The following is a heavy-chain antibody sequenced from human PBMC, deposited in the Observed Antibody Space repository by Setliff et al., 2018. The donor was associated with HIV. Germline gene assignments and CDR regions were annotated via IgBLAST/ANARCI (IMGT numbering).Heavy chain of an antibody. CDR1: GHSISSGYY. V-gene: IGHV4-38-2*02. CDR2: ISHSGTT. CDR3: ARRPPRYCSSSSCYRDWFDP. D-gene: IGHD2-2*01. J-gene: IGHJ5*02. Sequence: SETLSLTCSVSGHSISSGYYWGWIRQPPGKGLEWIGSISHSGTTYYNPSLKSRVTISEDTSKNHFSLKLKFVTAADTAVYYCARRPPRYCSSSSCYRDWFDPWGQGTQVTVS.